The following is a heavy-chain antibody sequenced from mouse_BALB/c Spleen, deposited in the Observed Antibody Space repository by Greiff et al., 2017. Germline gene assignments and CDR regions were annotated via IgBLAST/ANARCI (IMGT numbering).Heavy chain of an antibody. CDR3: ARVDGPMDY. CDR2: ISDGGSYT. V-gene: IGHV5-4*02. CDR1: GFTFSDYY. D-gene: IGHD2-3*01. Sequence: EVKLVESGGGLVKPGGSLKLSCAASGFTFSDYYMYWVRQTPEKRLEWVATISDGGSYTYYPDSVKGRFTISRDNAKNNLYPQMSSLKSEDTAMYYCARVDGPMDYWGQGTSVTVSS. J-gene: IGHJ4*01.